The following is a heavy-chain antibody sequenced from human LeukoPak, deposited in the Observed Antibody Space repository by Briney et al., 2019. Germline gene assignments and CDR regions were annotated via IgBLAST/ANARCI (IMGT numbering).Heavy chain of an antibody. CDR1: GASITTKTNY. CDR3: AILPLI. D-gene: IGHD2/OR15-2a*01. V-gene: IGHV4-39*01. J-gene: IGHJ3*01. Sequence: PSETLSLTCAVSGASITTKTNYWGWIRQPPGRRLEWIGNIDSSGSTTYNPSLKSRVTMSVDSSKNQFSLSMTSVTAADTAVYFCAILPLIWGQGTMVTVSS. CDR2: IDSSGST.